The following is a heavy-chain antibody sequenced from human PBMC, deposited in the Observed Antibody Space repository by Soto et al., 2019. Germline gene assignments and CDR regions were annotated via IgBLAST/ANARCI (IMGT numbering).Heavy chain of an antibody. CDR2: IYSGGST. CDR3: AREWELPNYYGMDV. J-gene: IGHJ6*02. Sequence: ETLSLTCAVSGVSISSGNWWTWVRQAPGKGLEWVSVIYSGGSTYYADSVKGRFTISRDNSKNTVHLQMNSLRAEDTAVYYCAREWELPNYYGMDVWGQGTTVTVSS. V-gene: IGHV3-53*01. D-gene: IGHD1-26*01. CDR1: GVSISSGNW.